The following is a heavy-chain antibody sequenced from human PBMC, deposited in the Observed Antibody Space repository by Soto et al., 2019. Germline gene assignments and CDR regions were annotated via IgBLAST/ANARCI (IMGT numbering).Heavy chain of an antibody. V-gene: IGHV3-23*01. CDR1: GFTFSSYA. J-gene: IGHJ4*02. D-gene: IGHD6-13*01. CDR3: AKRSSSWVFDY. Sequence: EVPLLESGGGLVQPGGSLRLSCAASGFTFSSYAMSWVRQAPGKGLEWVSVISGSGDSTYYADSVKGRFTISRDNSKNTLYLQMNSLRAEDTAVYYCAKRSSSWVFDYWGQGTLVTVSS. CDR2: ISGSGDST.